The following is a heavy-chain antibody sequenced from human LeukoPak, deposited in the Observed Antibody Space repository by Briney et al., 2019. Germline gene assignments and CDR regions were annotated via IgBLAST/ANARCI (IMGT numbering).Heavy chain of an antibody. V-gene: IGHV3-21*01. CDR3: ARSQGYSYLDAFDI. CDR2: ISSSSSYI. Sequence: GGSLRLSCAASGFIFSSYSMNWVRQAPGKGLEWVSSISSSSSYIYYADSVKGRFTISRDNAKNSLYLQMNSLRAEDTAVYYCARSQGYSYLDAFDIWGQGTMVTVSS. CDR1: GFIFSSYS. D-gene: IGHD5-18*01. J-gene: IGHJ3*02.